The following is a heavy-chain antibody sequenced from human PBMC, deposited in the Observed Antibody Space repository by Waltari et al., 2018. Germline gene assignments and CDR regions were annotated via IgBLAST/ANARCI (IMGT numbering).Heavy chain of an antibody. J-gene: IGHJ4*02. Sequence: QVQLQESGPGLVKPSETLSLTCAVSGYSISSGYYWGWIRQPPGKGLEWIGSIYHSGSTYYNPSLKSRVTISVDTSKNQFALKLSSVTAADTAVYYCAKTGDTDVNDYWGQGTLVTVSS. CDR2: IYHSGST. CDR3: AKTGDTDVNDY. CDR1: GYSISSGYY. D-gene: IGHD2-2*02. V-gene: IGHV4-38-2*01.